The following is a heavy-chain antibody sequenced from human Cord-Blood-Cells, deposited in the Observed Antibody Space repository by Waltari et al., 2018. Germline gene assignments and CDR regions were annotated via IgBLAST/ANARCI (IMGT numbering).Heavy chain of an antibody. D-gene: IGHD3-3*01. Sequence: EVQLVESGGGLVQPGRSLRLSCAASGFTFDDFAMHLVRQAPGKGLEWVSGISWNSGSIGYADSVKGRFTISRDNAKNSLYLQMNSLRAEDTALYYCAKDYDFWSGYYDYWGQGTLVTVSS. J-gene: IGHJ4*02. CDR1: GFTFDDFA. V-gene: IGHV3-9*01. CDR3: AKDYDFWSGYYDY. CDR2: ISWNSGSI.